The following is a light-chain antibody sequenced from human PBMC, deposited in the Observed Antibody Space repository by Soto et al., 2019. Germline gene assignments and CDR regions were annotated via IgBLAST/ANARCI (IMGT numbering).Light chain of an antibody. V-gene: IGKV1-5*01. CDR2: DVS. CDR3: QQYQSSVTST. J-gene: IGKJ1*01. Sequence: DIQMTQSPSTLSASIGDRVTITCRASQSINTGLAWYQQKSGKAPKLLIYDVSNLEGGVPSRFSGSGSGTEFTLTISSLQLDDFATYHCQQYQSSVTSTFGQGTKVDIK. CDR1: QSINTG.